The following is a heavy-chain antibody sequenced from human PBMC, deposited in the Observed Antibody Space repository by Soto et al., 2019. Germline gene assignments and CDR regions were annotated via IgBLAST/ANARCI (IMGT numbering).Heavy chain of an antibody. Sequence: GGSLRLSCAASGFTFSSYAMSWVRQAPGKGLEWVSAISGSGGSTYYADSVKGRFTISRDNSKNTLYLQMNSLRAEDTAVYYCAKGQFRGWLRSGQLGAVAGFDYWGQGTLVTVSS. J-gene: IGHJ4*02. D-gene: IGHD5-12*01. CDR2: ISGSGGST. CDR3: AKGQFRGWLRSGQLGAVAGFDY. CDR1: GFTFSSYA. V-gene: IGHV3-23*01.